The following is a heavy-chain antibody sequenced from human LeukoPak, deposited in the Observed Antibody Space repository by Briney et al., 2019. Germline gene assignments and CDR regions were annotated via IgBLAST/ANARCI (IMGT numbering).Heavy chain of an antibody. CDR2: ISAYNGNT. CDR3: ARLVPKYSSSWAFDY. Sequence: GASVKVSCKASGYTFTRYYMHWVRQAPGQGLEWMGWISAYNGNTNYAQKLQGRVTMTTDTSTSTAYMELRSLRSDDTAVYYCARLVPKYSSSWAFDYWGQGTLVTVSS. D-gene: IGHD6-13*01. V-gene: IGHV1-18*04. CDR1: GYTFTRYY. J-gene: IGHJ4*02.